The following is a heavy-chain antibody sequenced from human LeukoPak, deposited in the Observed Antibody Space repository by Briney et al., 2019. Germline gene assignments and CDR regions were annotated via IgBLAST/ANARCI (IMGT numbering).Heavy chain of an antibody. V-gene: IGHV3-21*01. CDR1: GFAFSSYN. J-gene: IGHJ3*02. D-gene: IGHD2-21*02. Sequence: GGSLRLSCAASGFAFSSYNMNWVRQAPGKGLEWVSIISSSSNYIYYADSVKGRFTISRDNAKKSLYLQMNSLRAEDTAVYYCARSIVVKTASYDAFDMWGQGRMVTVSP. CDR3: ARSIVVKTASYDAFDM. CDR2: ISSSSNYI.